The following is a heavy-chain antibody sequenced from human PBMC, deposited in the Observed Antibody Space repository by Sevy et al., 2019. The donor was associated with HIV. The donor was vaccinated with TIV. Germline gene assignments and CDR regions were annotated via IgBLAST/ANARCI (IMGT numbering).Heavy chain of an antibody. CDR3: VREVGHLMRIDY. CDR1: GDSISSDSW. CDR2: SYHDGRT. Sequence: SETLSLTCAVSGDSISSDSWWTWVRQSPEKGLEWIGESYHDGRTNYNPSLWGGATISVDMSKNQFSLDLTSVTAADTAVYYCVREVGHLMRIDYWGQGTLVTVSS. J-gene: IGHJ4*02. V-gene: IGHV4-4*02.